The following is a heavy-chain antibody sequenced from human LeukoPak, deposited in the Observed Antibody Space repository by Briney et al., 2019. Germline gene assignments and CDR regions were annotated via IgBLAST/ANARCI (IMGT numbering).Heavy chain of an antibody. CDR2: ISGSGVSA. D-gene: IGHD2-21*02. CDR3: AKAPYCGGDCYNFDS. CDR1: GFTFSSYA. V-gene: IGHV3-23*01. Sequence: PGGSLRLSCTASGFTFSSYAMSWVRLAPGKGLEWVSAISGSGVSAYYADSVKGRFTISRDNSKNTLYLQMNSLRAEDTAVYYRAKAPYCGGDCYNFDSWGQGTLVTVSS. J-gene: IGHJ4*02.